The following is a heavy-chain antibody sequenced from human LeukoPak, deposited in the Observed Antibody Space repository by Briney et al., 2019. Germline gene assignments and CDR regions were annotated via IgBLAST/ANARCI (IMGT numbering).Heavy chain of an antibody. Sequence: SETLSLTCAVSGGSISSSNWWSWVRQPPGKGLEWIGEIYHSGSTNYNPSLKSRVTISVDKSKNQFSLKLSSVTVADTAVYYCARDVGSSWYGDYWGQGTLVTVSS. V-gene: IGHV4-4*02. CDR1: GGSISSSNW. J-gene: IGHJ4*02. CDR2: IYHSGST. CDR3: ARDVGSSWYGDY. D-gene: IGHD6-13*01.